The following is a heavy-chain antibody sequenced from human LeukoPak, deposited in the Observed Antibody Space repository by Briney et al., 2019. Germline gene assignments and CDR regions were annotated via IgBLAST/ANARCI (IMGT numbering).Heavy chain of an antibody. CDR1: GFTFSSYW. Sequence: GGSLRLSCAASGFTFSSYWMHWVRQAPGKGLEWVSVIYSGGSTYYADSVKGRFTISRDNSKNTLYLQMNSLRAEDTAVYYCARDPMYSSYWHDYWGQGTLVTVSS. CDR3: ARDPMYSSYWHDY. CDR2: IYSGGST. V-gene: IGHV3-66*01. D-gene: IGHD6-6*01. J-gene: IGHJ4*02.